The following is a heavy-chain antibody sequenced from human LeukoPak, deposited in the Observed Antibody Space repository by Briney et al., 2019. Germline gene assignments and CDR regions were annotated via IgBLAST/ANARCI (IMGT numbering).Heavy chain of an antibody. CDR1: GGSISSYF. J-gene: IGHJ4*02. CDR2: IYTGGIA. Sequence: SETLSLTCTVSGGSISSYFWTWIRQPAGKGLEWIGRIYTGGIANYNPSLKSRVTMSIDTSKNQFSLKLSSVTAADTAVYYCARADYGRPPDYWGQGTLVTVSS. CDR3: ARADYGRPPDY. V-gene: IGHV4-4*07. D-gene: IGHD4-17*01.